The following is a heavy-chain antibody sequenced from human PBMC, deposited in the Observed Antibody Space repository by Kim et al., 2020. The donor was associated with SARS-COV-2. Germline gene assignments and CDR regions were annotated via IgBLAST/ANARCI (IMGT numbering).Heavy chain of an antibody. CDR1: GFTFNSYA. J-gene: IGHJ1*01. V-gene: IGHV3-23*01. Sequence: GGSLRLSCAASGFTFNSYAMSWFRQAPGKGLEWVSGIRGSGGSTTYADSVKGRFTISRDNSKNTLYLQLDSLRADDTALYYCAKVSSGSSGWFEYFQHWGQGTLVTVSS. D-gene: IGHD6-19*01. CDR3: AKVSSGSSGWFEYFQH. CDR2: IRGSGGST.